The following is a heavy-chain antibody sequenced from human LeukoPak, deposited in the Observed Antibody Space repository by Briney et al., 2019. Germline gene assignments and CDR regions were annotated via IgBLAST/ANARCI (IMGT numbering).Heavy chain of an antibody. CDR3: ARGKAYSSGWFNPYYFDF. J-gene: IGHJ4*02. V-gene: IGHV1-8*01. CDR1: GYTFTNSD. D-gene: IGHD6-19*01. CDR2: MNPNSGST. Sequence: ASVKVSCKASGYTFTNSDIHWVRQASGQGLEWMGWMNPNSGSTGYAQKFQGRVIMTTNTSKSTAYMEMRSLRSDDTAVYYCARGKAYSSGWFNPYYFDFWGQGTLVTVSS.